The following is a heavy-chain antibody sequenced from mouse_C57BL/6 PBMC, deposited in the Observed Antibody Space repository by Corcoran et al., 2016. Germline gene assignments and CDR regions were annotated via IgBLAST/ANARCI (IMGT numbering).Heavy chain of an antibody. V-gene: IGHV1-80*01. Sequence: QVQLQQSGDELVKPGASVKISCKASGYAFSSYWMNWVKQRPGKGLEWIGQIYPGDGDTNYNGKFKGKATLTADKSSSTAYMQLSSLTSEDSAVYFCARAYGSTHYYSMDYWGQGTAVTVSS. CDR2: IYPGDGDT. J-gene: IGHJ4*01. D-gene: IGHD1-1*01. CDR1: GYAFSSYW. CDR3: ARAYGSTHYYSMDY.